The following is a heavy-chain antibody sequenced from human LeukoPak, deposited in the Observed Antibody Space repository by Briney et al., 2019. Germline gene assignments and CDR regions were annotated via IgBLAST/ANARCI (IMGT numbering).Heavy chain of an antibody. CDR1: GYTFTSYG. Sequence: APVKVSCKASGYTFTSYGISWVRQAPGQGLEWMGWISAYNGNTNYAQKLQGRVTMTTDTSTSTAYMELRSLRSDDTAVYYCARDVDTAYYFDYWGRGTLVTVSS. CDR2: ISAYNGNT. V-gene: IGHV1-18*01. J-gene: IGHJ4*02. D-gene: IGHD5-18*01. CDR3: ARDVDTAYYFDY.